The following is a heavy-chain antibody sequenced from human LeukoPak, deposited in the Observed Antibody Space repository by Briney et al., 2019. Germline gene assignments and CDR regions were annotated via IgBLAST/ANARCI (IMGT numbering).Heavy chain of an antibody. CDR1: SFTFSAYW. CDR3: ARVKPDYFDSSGDFDQ. J-gene: IGHJ4*02. CDR2: INSDGNNT. D-gene: IGHD3-22*01. Sequence: GGSLRLSCAASSFTFSAYWMHWVRQAPGRGLVWVSRINSDGNNTTYADSVKGRFTISRDNAKNTLFLQMNSLRAEDTAVYYCARVKPDYFDSSGDFDQRGQGTLVTVSS. V-gene: IGHV3-74*01.